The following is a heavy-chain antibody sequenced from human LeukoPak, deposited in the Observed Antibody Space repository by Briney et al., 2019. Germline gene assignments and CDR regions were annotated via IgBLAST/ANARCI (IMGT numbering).Heavy chain of an antibody. CDR3: ARQGRIPGHAVPVPDGPATEYSYYYMDV. CDR2: IYIGGGT. CDR1: GGSMVPYY. V-gene: IGHV4-4*07. J-gene: IGHJ6*03. Sequence: SETLSLTCTVSGGSMVPYYWSWVRQPAGKGLEWLGHIYIGGGTKYNPSLKSRVTVSIDRAMNQFSLRLTTVTAAVTAVYHCARQGRIPGHAVPVPDGPATEYSYYYMDVWGNGTRVTVSS. D-gene: IGHD4-11*01.